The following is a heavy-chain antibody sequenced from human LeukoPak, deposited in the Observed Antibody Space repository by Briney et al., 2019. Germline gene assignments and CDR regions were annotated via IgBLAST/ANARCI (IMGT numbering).Heavy chain of an antibody. CDR2: ISGGGSST. V-gene: IGHV3-23*01. CDR3: AKAVDGSYKFDY. Sequence: PGGSLRLSCAASGFTFTIYAMSWVRQAPGKGLEWVSTISGGGSSTYYTDSVKGRFTISRDNPKNTLYLQMNSLRAEDTAIYYCAKAVDGSYKFDYWGQGTLVTVSS. D-gene: IGHD1-26*01. J-gene: IGHJ4*02. CDR1: GFTFTIYA.